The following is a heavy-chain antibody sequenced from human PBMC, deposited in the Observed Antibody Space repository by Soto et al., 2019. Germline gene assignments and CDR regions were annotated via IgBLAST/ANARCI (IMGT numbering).Heavy chain of an antibody. CDR3: ASQGYSGYGDYGMDV. CDR2: IKQDGSEK. Sequence: EVQLVESGGGLVQPGGSLRLSYAASGFTFSSYWMSWVRQAPGKGLEWVANIKQDGSEKYYVDSVKGRFTISRDNAKNSLYLQMNSLRAEDTAVYYCASQGYSGYGDYGMDVWGQGTTVTVSS. CDR1: GFTFSSYW. V-gene: IGHV3-7*05. D-gene: IGHD5-12*01. J-gene: IGHJ6*02.